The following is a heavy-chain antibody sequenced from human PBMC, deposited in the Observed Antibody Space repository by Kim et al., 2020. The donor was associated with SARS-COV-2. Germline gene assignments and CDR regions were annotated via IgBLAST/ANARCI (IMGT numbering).Heavy chain of an antibody. CDR2: VYFSGST. CDR3: AKAPSFYYTSGIYRWF. D-gene: IGHD3-10*01. V-gene: IGHV4-39*07. Sequence: SETLSLTCTVSGGSVTSSSYYWGWIRQPPGRGLEWIGTVYFSGSTFYNPALKSRVTMSVDRSKNQFSLSLSSVTAADTAVYYCAKAPSFYYTSGIYRWF. CDR1: GGSVTSSSYY. J-gene: IGHJ5*01.